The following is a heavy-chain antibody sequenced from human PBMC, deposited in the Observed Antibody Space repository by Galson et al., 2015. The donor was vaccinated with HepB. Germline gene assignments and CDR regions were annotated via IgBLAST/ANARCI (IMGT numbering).Heavy chain of an antibody. V-gene: IGHV3-15*07. Sequence: SLRLSCAASGFTFSNAWMNWVRQAPGKGLEWVGRIKSKTDGGTTDHAAPVKGRFTISRDDSKNTLYLQMNSLKTEDTAVYYCTTGSQVRWEQQLGFDYWGQGTLVTVSS. CDR1: GFTFSNAW. CDR3: TTGSQVRWEQQLGFDY. CDR2: IKSKTDGGTT. J-gene: IGHJ4*02. D-gene: IGHD6-13*01.